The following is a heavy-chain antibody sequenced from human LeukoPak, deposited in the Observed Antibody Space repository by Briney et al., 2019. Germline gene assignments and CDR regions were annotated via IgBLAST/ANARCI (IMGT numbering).Heavy chain of an antibody. V-gene: IGHV3-33*01. CDR2: IWSDGSHK. D-gene: IGHD3-10*01. Sequence: PGGSLRLSCAASGFTFGDYGIHWVRQAPGKGLEWVAVIWSDGSHKFYGDSVTGRFTISRDNSKKTLYLQMNSLRVEDTAVYYCVRASGSFDYWGQGTLVSVSS. J-gene: IGHJ4*02. CDR3: VRASGSFDY. CDR1: GFTFGDYG.